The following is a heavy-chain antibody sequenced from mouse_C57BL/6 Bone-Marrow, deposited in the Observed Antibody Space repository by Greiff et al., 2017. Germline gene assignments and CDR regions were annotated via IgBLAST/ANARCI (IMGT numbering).Heavy chain of an antibody. CDR1: GYTFTSYW. V-gene: IGHV1-50*01. CDR2: IDPSDSYT. Sequence: VQLQQPGAELVKPGASVKLSCKASGYTFTSYWMQWVKQRPGQGLEWIGEIDPSDSYTNYNQKFKGKATLNVDTSSSTAYMQLSSLTSDDSAVYYCARYYGYPWFAYWGQGTLVTVSA. D-gene: IGHD2-2*01. J-gene: IGHJ3*01. CDR3: ARYYGYPWFAY.